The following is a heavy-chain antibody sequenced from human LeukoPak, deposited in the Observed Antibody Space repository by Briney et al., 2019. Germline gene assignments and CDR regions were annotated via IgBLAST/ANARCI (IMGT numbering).Heavy chain of an antibody. V-gene: IGHV4-39*01. Sequence: KTSETLSLTCTVSGGSINIISDYWGWIRQPPGKGLEWIGSIYYSGSTYYNPSLKSRVTISVDTSKNQFSLRLSSETAADTAVYYCARRVGARRGNFDYWGQGTLVTVSS. CDR2: IYYSGST. D-gene: IGHD1-26*01. J-gene: IGHJ4*02. CDR3: ARRVGARRGNFDY. CDR1: GGSINIISDY.